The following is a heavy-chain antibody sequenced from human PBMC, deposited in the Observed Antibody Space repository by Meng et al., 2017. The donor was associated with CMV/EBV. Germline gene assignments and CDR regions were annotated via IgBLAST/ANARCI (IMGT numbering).Heavy chain of an antibody. CDR1: GGSISSYY. CDR3: AREIVVVPAAIDNWFDP. J-gene: IGHJ5*02. V-gene: IGHV4-4*07. CDR2: IYTSGST. D-gene: IGHD2-2*02. Sequence: QVQLQESGPGVVKPSETVSLTCTVSGGSISSYYLSWIRQPAGNGLEWIGRIYTSGSTNYNPSLKSRVTMSVDTSKNQFSLKLSSVTAADTAVYYCAREIVVVPAAIDNWFDPWGQGTLVTVSS.